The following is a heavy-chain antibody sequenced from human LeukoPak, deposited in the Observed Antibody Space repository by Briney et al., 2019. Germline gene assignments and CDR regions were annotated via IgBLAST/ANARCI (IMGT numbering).Heavy chain of an antibody. CDR1: GFTFRSFA. CDR2: ISGGGDFT. CDR3: AKSVFDSSGDPYMDV. V-gene: IGHV3-23*01. Sequence: GGSLRLSCAASGFTFRSFAMNWVRQAPGKGLECVSAISGGGDFTKYADSVKGRFTISRDNSKSTLYLQMNSLRAEDTAVYYCAKSVFDSSGDPYMDVWGKGTTVTVSS. J-gene: IGHJ6*03. D-gene: IGHD3-22*01.